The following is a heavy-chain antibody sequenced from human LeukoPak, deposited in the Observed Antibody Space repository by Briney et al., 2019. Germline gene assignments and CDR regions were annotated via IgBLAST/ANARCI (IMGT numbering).Heavy chain of an antibody. Sequence: GGSPRLSCAASGFTFSSYWMHWVRQAPGKGLVWVSRINSDGSSTSYADSVKGRFTISRDNAKNTLYLQMNSLRAEDTAVYYCARETRGSYVPGLDSWGQGTLVTVSS. V-gene: IGHV3-74*01. CDR3: ARETRGSYVPGLDS. CDR1: GFTFSSYW. CDR2: INSDGSST. J-gene: IGHJ4*02. D-gene: IGHD1-26*01.